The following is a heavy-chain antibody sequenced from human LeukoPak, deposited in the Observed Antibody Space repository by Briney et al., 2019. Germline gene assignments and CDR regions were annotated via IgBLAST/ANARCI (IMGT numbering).Heavy chain of an antibody. V-gene: IGHV4-34*01. Sequence: SETLSLTCAVYGGSFSGYYWSWIRQPPGKGLEWIGEINHSGSTNYNPSPKSRVTISVDTSKNQFSLKLSSVTAADTAVYYCARVAGSRPRTFIVATINWFDPWGQGTLVTVSS. CDR2: INHSGST. CDR3: ARVAGSRPRTFIVATINWFDP. CDR1: GGSFSGYY. D-gene: IGHD5-12*01. J-gene: IGHJ5*02.